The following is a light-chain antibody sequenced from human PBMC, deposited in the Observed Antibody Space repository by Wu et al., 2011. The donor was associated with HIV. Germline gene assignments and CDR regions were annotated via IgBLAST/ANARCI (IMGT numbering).Light chain of an antibody. V-gene: IGKV1-5*03. CDR1: QSINIW. CDR2: EAS. CDR3: QSINTAPWT. Sequence: DIQMTQSPSTLSASIGDRVTITCRASQSINIWLAWYQQKPGKAPKLLIYEASTLQSGVPSRFSGGGSGTQFTLTISSLQPEDVATYYCQSINTAPWTFGQGTKVE. J-gene: IGKJ1*01.